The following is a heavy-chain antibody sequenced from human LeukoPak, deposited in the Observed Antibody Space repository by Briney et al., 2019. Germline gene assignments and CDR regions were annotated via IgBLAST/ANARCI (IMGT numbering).Heavy chain of an antibody. CDR2: IRAYNGNT. J-gene: IGHJ4*02. D-gene: IGHD3-10*01. CDR1: GYTFTSYG. CDR3: ARVGSGSLNYFDF. V-gene: IGHV1-18*01. Sequence: ASVKLSCKASGYTFTSYGISWVRQAPGQGLEWMGWIRAYNGNTNDAQKLQGRVTMTTDTPTSTAYMELRSLGSDDTAVYYCARVGSGSLNYFDFWGQGTLVTVSS.